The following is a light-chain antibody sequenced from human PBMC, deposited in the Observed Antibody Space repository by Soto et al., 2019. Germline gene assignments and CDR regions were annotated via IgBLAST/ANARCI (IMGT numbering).Light chain of an antibody. V-gene: IGKV3-15*01. CDR2: AVS. J-gene: IGKJ1*01. Sequence: EIVMTQSTGTLSASPGERATLSCRASQSVSSNLAWYQQKPGQAPRLLIYAVSTRATGIPARFSGSGSGTEFTLTISSLQSEDFAVYYCQQYNKWPLTFGQGTKVEIK. CDR1: QSVSSN. CDR3: QQYNKWPLT.